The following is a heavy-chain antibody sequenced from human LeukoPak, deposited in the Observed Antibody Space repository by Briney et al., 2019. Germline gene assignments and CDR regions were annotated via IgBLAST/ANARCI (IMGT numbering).Heavy chain of an antibody. CDR2: ISWDGGST. D-gene: IGHD6-6*01. V-gene: IGHV3-43*01. J-gene: IGHJ6*03. Sequence: PGGSLRLSCAASGFTFDDYTMHWVRQAPGKGLEWVSLISWDGGSTYYADSVKGRFTISRDNAKNSLYLQMNSLRAEDTAVYYCARIAARGSGYYYYYYMDVWGKGTTVTVSS. CDR1: GFTFDDYT. CDR3: ARIAARGSGYYYYYYMDV.